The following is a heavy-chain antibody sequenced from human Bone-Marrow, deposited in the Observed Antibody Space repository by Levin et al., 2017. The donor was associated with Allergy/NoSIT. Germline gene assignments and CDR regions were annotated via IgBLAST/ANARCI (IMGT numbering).Heavy chain of an antibody. CDR3: AKDRSLERRGIFDY. D-gene: IGHD1-1*01. CDR1: GFTFSSYA. V-gene: IGHV3-23*01. CDR2: ISGSGGDT. J-gene: IGHJ4*02. Sequence: GGSLRLSCAASGFTFSSYAMSWVRQAPGKGLEWVSAISGSGGDTYYADSVKGRFTISRDNSKNTLYLQMNSLIAEDTAVYFCAKDRSLERRGIFDYWGQGTLVTVSS.